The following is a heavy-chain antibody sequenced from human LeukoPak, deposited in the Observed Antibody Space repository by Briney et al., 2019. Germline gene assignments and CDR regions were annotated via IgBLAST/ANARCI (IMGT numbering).Heavy chain of an antibody. CDR3: ARDLGDYVWGSYRPYGMDV. CDR2: INPNSGGT. V-gene: IGHV1-2*02. CDR1: GYTFTGYY. Sequence: ASVKVSCKASGYTFTGYYMHWVRQAPGQGLEWMGWINPNSGGTNYAQKFQGRVTMTRDTSISTAYMELSRLRSDDTAVYYCARDLGDYVWGSYRPYGMDVWGQGTTVTVSS. D-gene: IGHD3-16*02. J-gene: IGHJ6*02.